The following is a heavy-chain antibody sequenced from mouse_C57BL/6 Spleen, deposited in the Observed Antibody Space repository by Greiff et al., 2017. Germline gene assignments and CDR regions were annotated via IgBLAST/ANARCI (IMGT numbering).Heavy chain of an antibody. CDR1: GFNINDDY. V-gene: IGHV14-4*01. Sequence: VQLQQSGAELVRPGASVKLSCTASGFNINDDYMHWVKQRPEQGLEWIGWIDPENGDTESASKFQGKATLTTNTSSNTSYLHLSRLTSEDTAVYYCTLYYYGTSRYAMDYWGQGTSVTVSS. D-gene: IGHD1-1*01. CDR3: TLYYYGTSRYAMDY. J-gene: IGHJ4*01. CDR2: IDPENGDT.